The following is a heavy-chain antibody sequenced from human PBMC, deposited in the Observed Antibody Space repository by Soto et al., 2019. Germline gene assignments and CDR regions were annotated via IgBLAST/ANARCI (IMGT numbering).Heavy chain of an antibody. V-gene: IGHV3-74*01. Sequence: TGGSLRLSCAASGFTFSSYWMHWFRQAPGKGLVWVSRINSDGSSTSYADSVKGRFTISRDNAKNTLYLQMNSLRAEDTAVYYCAILIAVAGSDAFDIWGQGTMVTVSS. CDR3: AILIAVAGSDAFDI. D-gene: IGHD6-19*01. CDR1: GFTFSSYW. J-gene: IGHJ3*02. CDR2: INSDGSST.